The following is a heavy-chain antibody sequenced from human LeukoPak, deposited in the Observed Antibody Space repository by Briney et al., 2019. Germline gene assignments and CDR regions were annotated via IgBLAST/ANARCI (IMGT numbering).Heavy chain of an antibody. CDR3: AKDRIVGATLAFDI. D-gene: IGHD1-26*01. V-gene: IGHV3-33*06. CDR2: IWYDGSNK. CDR1: GFTFSSYG. J-gene: IGHJ3*02. Sequence: SGGSLRLSCAASGFTFSSYGMHWVRQAPGKGLEWVAVIWYDGSNKYYADSVKGRFTISRDNSKNTLYLQMNSLRAVDTAVYYCAKDRIVGATLAFDIWGQGTMVTVSS.